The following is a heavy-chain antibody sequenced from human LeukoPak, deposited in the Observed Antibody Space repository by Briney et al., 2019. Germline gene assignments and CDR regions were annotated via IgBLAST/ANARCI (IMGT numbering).Heavy chain of an antibody. V-gene: IGHV3-11*01. CDR3: AASGSYYKPAFDS. Sequence: TPGGSLRLSCAASGFTFSDYYMSWIRQAPGKGLEWVSYISSSGSTIYYADSVKGRFTISRDNAKNSLYLQMNSLRAEDTAVYYCAASGSYYKPAFDSWGQGTLVTVSS. J-gene: IGHJ4*02. CDR1: GFTFSDYY. D-gene: IGHD3-10*01. CDR2: ISSSGSTI.